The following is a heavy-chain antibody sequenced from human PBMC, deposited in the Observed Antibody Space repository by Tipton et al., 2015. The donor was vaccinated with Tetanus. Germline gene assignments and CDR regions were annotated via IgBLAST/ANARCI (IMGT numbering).Heavy chain of an antibody. J-gene: IGHJ5*02. D-gene: IGHD3-3*01. CDR2: ISSSGST. CDR3: ARANYDSSKKGPCDA. CDR1: GGSLSGGDHN. V-gene: IGHV4-61*08. Sequence: TLSLTCSASGGSLSGGDHNWSWIRQAPGKGLEWLAYISSSGSTNSNYFHKSRITMSRDTSKNQFSLKLASVTAADSAVYFCARANYDSSKKGPCDAWGQVILVIVSA.